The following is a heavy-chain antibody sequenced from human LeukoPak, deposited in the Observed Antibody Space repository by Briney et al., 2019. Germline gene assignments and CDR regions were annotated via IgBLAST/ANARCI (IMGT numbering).Heavy chain of an antibody. V-gene: IGHV1-2*02. Sequence: ASVKVSCKASGYTFTGYYMHWVRQAPGQGLEWMGWMNPNSGGTNYAQKFQGRVTMTRDTSISTAYMELSRLRSDDTAVYYCARSYGSSSWNNYYYYGMDVWGQGTTVTVSS. CDR1: GYTFTGYY. D-gene: IGHD6-13*01. CDR3: ARSYGSSSWNNYYYYGMDV. CDR2: MNPNSGGT. J-gene: IGHJ6*02.